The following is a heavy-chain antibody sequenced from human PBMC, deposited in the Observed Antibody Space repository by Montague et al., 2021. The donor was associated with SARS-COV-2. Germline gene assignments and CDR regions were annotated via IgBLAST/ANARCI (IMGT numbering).Heavy chain of an antibody. Sequence: SETLSLTCDFAGGSFRDYAWSWIRQPPGKRLEWIGYLSYSGRPIYNPSLESRASISVDTSKNQFSLRLRSAIAADTAVYYCAGRLPQYTSGWYFDQWGQGTLVAVSS. CDR1: GGSFRDYA. J-gene: IGHJ4*02. CDR3: AGRLPQYTSGWYFDQ. CDR2: LSYSGRP. D-gene: IGHD6-19*01. V-gene: IGHV4-59*08.